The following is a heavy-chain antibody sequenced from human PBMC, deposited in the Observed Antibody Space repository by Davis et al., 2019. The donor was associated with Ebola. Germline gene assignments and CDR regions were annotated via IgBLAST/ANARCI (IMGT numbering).Heavy chain of an antibody. CDR1: GYTFTDYL. D-gene: IGHD3-10*01. V-gene: IGHV1-46*01. J-gene: IGHJ4*02. CDR2: INPSIGNT. CDR3: ASGEFVDF. Sequence: ASVTVSCKASGYTFTDYLMHWVRQAPGQGLEWMGLINPSIGNTSLAQKFQGRVTLTRDTSTSTVHMDLSSLKSDDTATYYCASGEFVDFWGQGTLVTVSS.